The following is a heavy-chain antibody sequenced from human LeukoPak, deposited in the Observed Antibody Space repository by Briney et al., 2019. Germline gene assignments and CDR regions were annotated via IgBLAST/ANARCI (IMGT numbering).Heavy chain of an antibody. Sequence: ASVKVSCKASGYTFTSYYMHWVRQAPGQGLEWMAIINPSGDNTNYAQKFQGRVTMTRDTPTSTVYMEVGSLRSDDTAVYYCARGRTNGFNTFDYWGPGTLVTVSS. CDR2: INPSGDNT. J-gene: IGHJ4*02. CDR1: GYTFTSYY. D-gene: IGHD5-24*01. V-gene: IGHV1-46*01. CDR3: ARGRTNGFNTFDY.